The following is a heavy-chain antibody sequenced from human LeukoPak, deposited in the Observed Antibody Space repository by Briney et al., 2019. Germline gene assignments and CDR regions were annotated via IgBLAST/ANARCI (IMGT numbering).Heavy chain of an antibody. CDR1: GGSISSYY. D-gene: IGHD5-18*01. CDR2: IYYSGST. CDR3: ARLGYSYGPFDY. V-gene: IGHV4-59*08. J-gene: IGHJ4*02. Sequence: PSKTLSLTCTVSGGSISSYYWSWIRQPPGKGLEWIGYIYYSGSTNYNPSLKSRVTISVDTSKNQFSLKLSSVTAADTAVYYCARLGYSYGPFDYWGQGTLVTVSS.